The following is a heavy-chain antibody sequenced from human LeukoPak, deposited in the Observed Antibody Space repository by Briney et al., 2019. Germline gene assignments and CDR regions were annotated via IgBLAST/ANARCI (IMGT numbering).Heavy chain of an antibody. V-gene: IGHV4-59*01. D-gene: IGHD3-22*01. CDR3: ARYYYDSSGYLFDY. Sequence: PSETLSLTCTISGGSISSYYWSWIRQPPGKGLEWIGYIYYSGSTNYNPSLKSRVTISVDTSKNQFSLKLSSVTAADTAVYYCARYYYDSSGYLFDYWGQGTLVTVSS. CDR2: IYYSGST. CDR1: GGSISSYY. J-gene: IGHJ4*02.